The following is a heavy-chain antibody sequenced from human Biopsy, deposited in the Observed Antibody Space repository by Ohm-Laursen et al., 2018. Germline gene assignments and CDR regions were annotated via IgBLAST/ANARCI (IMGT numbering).Heavy chain of an antibody. Sequence: ASVKVSCKASGFSFTGYYIHWVRQAPGQGLEWMGWISPKSGGTNYAQKFQGNITMTKDTSMSTAYMEMSRLRSDDTAVYYCALQSVAQMKNFDYWGQGTLVTVSS. D-gene: IGHD6-19*01. CDR3: ALQSVAQMKNFDY. CDR2: ISPKSGGT. CDR1: GFSFTGYY. V-gene: IGHV1-2*02. J-gene: IGHJ4*02.